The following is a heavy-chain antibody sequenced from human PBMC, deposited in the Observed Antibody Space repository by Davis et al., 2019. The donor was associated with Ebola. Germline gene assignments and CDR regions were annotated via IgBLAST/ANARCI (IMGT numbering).Heavy chain of an antibody. J-gene: IGHJ5*02. CDR3: ARDREYGDLNWFDP. CDR2: IIPMFGTA. V-gene: IGHV1-69*13. D-gene: IGHD4-17*01. Sequence: AASVKVSCKASGGTFSSYTISWVRQAPGQGLEWMGGIIPMFGTANYAQKFQGRVTITADESTSTAYMELSSLRSEDTAVYYCARDREYGDLNWFDPWGQGTLVTVSS. CDR1: GGTFSSYT.